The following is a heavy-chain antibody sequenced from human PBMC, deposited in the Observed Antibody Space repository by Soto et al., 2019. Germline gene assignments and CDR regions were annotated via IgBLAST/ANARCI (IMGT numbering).Heavy chain of an antibody. CDR3: TPTRGLDAFDI. V-gene: IGHV3-15*01. CDR2: IKSKTDGGTT. Sequence: GGSLRLSCAASGFTFSNAWMSWVRQAPGKGLEWVGRIKSKTDGGTTDYAAPVKGRFTISRDDSKNTLYLQMNSLKTEVTAVYYCTPTRGLDAFDIWGQGTMVTVSS. D-gene: IGHD5-12*01. CDR1: GFTFSNAW. J-gene: IGHJ3*02.